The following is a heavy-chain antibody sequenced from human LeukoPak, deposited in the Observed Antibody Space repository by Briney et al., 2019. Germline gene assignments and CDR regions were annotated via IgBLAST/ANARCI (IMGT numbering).Heavy chain of an antibody. Sequence: GGSLRLSCAASGFTFSSYAMHWVRQAPGKGLEWVAVISYDGSNKYYADSVKGRFTISRDNSKNTLYLQMNSLRAEDTAVYYCARIAAGFDSSGAFDYWGQGTLVTVSS. CDR2: ISYDGSNK. V-gene: IGHV3-30-3*01. CDR3: ARIAAGFDSSGAFDY. J-gene: IGHJ4*02. CDR1: GFTFSSYA. D-gene: IGHD6-19*01.